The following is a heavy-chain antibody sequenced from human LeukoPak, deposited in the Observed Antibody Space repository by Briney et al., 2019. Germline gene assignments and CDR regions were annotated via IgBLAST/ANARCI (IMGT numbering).Heavy chain of an antibody. CDR3: ARAPSEVGGYYPEYFRH. V-gene: IGHV3-74*01. Sequence: PGGSLRLSCEASGFTFSRYWMHWVRQAPGKGLVWVSRIKSDGKTNYADSVKGRFTISRDNAMNTVSLQMDSLRAEDTGVYYCARAPSEVGGYYPEYFRHWGQGTLVTVSS. J-gene: IGHJ1*01. D-gene: IGHD3-22*01. CDR1: GFTFSRYW. CDR2: IKSDGKT.